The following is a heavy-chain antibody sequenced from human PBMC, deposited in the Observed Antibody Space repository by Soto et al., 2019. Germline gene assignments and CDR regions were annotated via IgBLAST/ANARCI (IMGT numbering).Heavy chain of an antibody. J-gene: IGHJ3*02. V-gene: IGHV1-2*02. CDR1: GYTFTDYY. CDR2: INPNSGGT. CDR3: AIQEDAFDI. D-gene: IGHD2-21*01. Sequence: GGSGKVSCKASGYTFTDYYMHWVRQAPGQGLEWMGWINPNSGGTNYAQKFQGRVTMTRDTSVTTAYMELSRLTSDDTAVYYCAIQEDAFDIWGQGTMVPVS.